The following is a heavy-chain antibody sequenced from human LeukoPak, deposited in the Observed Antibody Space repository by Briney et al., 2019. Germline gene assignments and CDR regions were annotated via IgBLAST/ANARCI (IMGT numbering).Heavy chain of an antibody. CDR1: GFTVSSNY. J-gene: IGHJ4*01. V-gene: IGHV3-74*01. D-gene: IGHD3-9*01. Sequence: GGSLRLSCAASGFTVSSNYMSWVRQAPGKGLVWVSRINTDGSVTSYADSVRGRFTVSRDDAMDTLYLQMNSLRAEDTAVYYCARDFDWLLYDYWGHGTLVTVSS. CDR2: INTDGSVT. CDR3: ARDFDWLLYDY.